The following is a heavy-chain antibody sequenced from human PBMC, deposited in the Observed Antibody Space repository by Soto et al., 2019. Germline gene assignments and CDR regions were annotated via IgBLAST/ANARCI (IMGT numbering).Heavy chain of an antibody. V-gene: IGHV3-23*01. CDR1: GFTFSSYA. J-gene: IGHJ4*02. Sequence: GGSLRLSCAASGFTFSSYAMDWVRQAPGKGLEWVSAIGTNGDTYYADAVKSRFTISRDNIKTTLYLQMNSLRAEDTALYYCAKKYPGTRPFDYWGQGTLVTVSS. CDR2: IGTNGDT. D-gene: IGHD2-2*02. CDR3: AKKYPGTRPFDY.